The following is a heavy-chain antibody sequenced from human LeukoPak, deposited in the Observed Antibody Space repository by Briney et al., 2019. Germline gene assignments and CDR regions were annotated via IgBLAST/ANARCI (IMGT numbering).Heavy chain of an antibody. CDR3: ATHDRDSSSLSRFDF. J-gene: IGHJ4*02. V-gene: IGHV3-66*02. CDR1: GLTVSSNY. CDR2: IYSGGST. Sequence: GGSLRLSCAASGLTVSSNYMSWVRQAPGKGLEWVSVIYSGGSTYYSDSVKGRFTISRDNSKNTLYLQMNSLGAEDTAVYYCATHDRDSSSLSRFDFWGQGTLVTVSS. D-gene: IGHD6-13*01.